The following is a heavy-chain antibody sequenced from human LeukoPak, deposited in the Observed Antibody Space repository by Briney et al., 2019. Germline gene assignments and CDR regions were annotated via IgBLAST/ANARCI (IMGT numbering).Heavy chain of an antibody. J-gene: IGHJ4*02. V-gene: IGHV4-30-4*07. Sequence: SQTLSLTCAVSGGSISSGGYSWSWIRQPPGKGLEWIGYIYYSGSTNYNPSLKSRVTISVDTSKNQFSLKLSSVTAADTAVYYCAADLFLYDSSGYYFDYWGQGTLVTVSS. CDR2: IYYSGST. CDR1: GGSISSGGYS. CDR3: AADLFLYDSSGYYFDY. D-gene: IGHD3-22*01.